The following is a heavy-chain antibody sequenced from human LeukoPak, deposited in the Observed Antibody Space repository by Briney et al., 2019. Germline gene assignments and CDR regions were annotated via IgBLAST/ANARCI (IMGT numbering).Heavy chain of an antibody. CDR3: AKDSQLGAFDY. CDR1: GFTFTSSA. CDR2: ISGSGGST. V-gene: IGHV3-23*01. D-gene: IGHD7-27*01. Sequence: GGSLRLSCAASGFTFTSSAMSWVRQAPGKGLEWVSGISGSGGSTYYADSVKGRFTISRDNSKNTLYLQMNSLRAEDTAVYYCAKDSQLGAFDYWGQGTLVTVSS. J-gene: IGHJ4*02.